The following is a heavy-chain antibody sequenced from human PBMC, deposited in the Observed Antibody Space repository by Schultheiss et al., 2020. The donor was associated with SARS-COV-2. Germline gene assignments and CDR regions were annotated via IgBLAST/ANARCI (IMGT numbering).Heavy chain of an antibody. V-gene: IGHV3-53*05. CDR3: ARVEVRGTDWFDP. D-gene: IGHD3-10*01. CDR1: GFTVSSNY. CDR2: IGTAGDT. J-gene: IGHJ5*02. Sequence: GGSLRLSCAASGFTVSSNYMSWVRQAPGKGLEWVSVIGTAGDTYYPGSVKGRFTISRDNSKNTLYLQMNSLRAEDTAVYYCARVEVRGTDWFDPWGQGTLVTVSS.